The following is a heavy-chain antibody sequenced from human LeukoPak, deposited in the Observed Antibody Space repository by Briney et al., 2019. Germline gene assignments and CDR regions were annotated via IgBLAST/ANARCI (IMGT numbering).Heavy chain of an antibody. CDR2: FDPEDGET. Sequence: ASVKVSCKVSGYTLTELSMHWVRQAPGTGLEWMGGFDPEDGETIYAQKFQGRVTMTEDTSTDTAYMELSSLRSEDTAVYYCATGLIAAAGMGWYFDLWGRGTLVTVSS. D-gene: IGHD6-13*01. CDR1: GYTLTELS. J-gene: IGHJ2*01. V-gene: IGHV1-24*01. CDR3: ATGLIAAAGMGWYFDL.